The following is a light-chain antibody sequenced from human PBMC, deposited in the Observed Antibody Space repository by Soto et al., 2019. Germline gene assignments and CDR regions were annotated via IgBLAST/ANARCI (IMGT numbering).Light chain of an antibody. CDR1: QSISSS. CDR3: HQYYDYPLT. V-gene: IGKV1-8*01. J-gene: IGKJ3*01. CDR2: AAS. Sequence: AIRMTQSPSSFSASTGDTVTITCRASQSISSSLAWYQQKPGKAPKLLIYAASTLQSGVPSRFSGSGSGTDFTLPINCLQSEDIATYYCHQYYDYPLTFGPGTRVDIK.